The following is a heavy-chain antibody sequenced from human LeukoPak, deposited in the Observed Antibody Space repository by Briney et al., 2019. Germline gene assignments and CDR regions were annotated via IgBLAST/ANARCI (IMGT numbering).Heavy chain of an antibody. Sequence: PSETLSLTCTVSGGSISNYYWSWIRQPAGKGLEWIGRIYTSGSTNYSPSLKSRVTMSADTSKNQFSLKLSSVTAADTAVYYCAREGYCTGTSCSYYYYYYMDVWGKGTTVTVSS. D-gene: IGHD2-2*01. CDR3: AREGYCTGTSCSYYYYYYMDV. CDR2: IYTSGST. V-gene: IGHV4-4*07. J-gene: IGHJ6*03. CDR1: GGSISNYY.